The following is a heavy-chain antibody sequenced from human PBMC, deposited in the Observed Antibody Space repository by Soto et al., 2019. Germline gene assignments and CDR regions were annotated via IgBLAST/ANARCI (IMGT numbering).Heavy chain of an antibody. CDR1: GGTFSSYA. CDR2: IVPIVDTS. Sequence: QVQLVQSGAEVRQPASSVKVSCKTSGGTFSSYAISWVRQAPGQGLEWMGGIVPIVDTSTYAQKFQGRVTSAADESTRAVYMELSSLRSDETAVDYCVRVVASRGYADNWGQGTLVTVSS. J-gene: IGHJ4*02. D-gene: IGHD5-12*01. V-gene: IGHV1-69*12. CDR3: VRVVASRGYADN.